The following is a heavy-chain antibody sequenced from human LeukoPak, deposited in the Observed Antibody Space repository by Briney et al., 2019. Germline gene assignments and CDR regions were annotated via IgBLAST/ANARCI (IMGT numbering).Heavy chain of an antibody. CDR3: ARSTDSYYYDSSGFDY. CDR1: GFTVSSNY. D-gene: IGHD3-22*01. J-gene: IGHJ4*02. V-gene: IGHV3-66*01. Sequence: PGGSLRLSCAASGFTVSSNYMSWVRQAPGKGLEWVSVIYSGGSTYYADSVKGRFTISRDNSKNTLYLQMNSLRAEDTAVYYCARSTDSYYYDSSGFDYWGQGTLVTASS. CDR2: IYSGGST.